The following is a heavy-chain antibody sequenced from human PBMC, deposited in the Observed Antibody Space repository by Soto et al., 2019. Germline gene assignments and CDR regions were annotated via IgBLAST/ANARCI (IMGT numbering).Heavy chain of an antibody. Sequence: EVQLVESGGGLVQPGGSLKLSCAASGFTFSGSAMHWVRQASGKGLEWVGRIRSKANSYATAYAASVKGRFTISRDDSKNTAYLQMNSLKTEDTAVYYCTSPLWFGELSSLGDAFDIWGQGTMVTVSS. CDR3: TSPLWFGELSSLGDAFDI. CDR2: IRSKANSYAT. V-gene: IGHV3-73*01. D-gene: IGHD3-10*01. CDR1: GFTFSGSA. J-gene: IGHJ3*02.